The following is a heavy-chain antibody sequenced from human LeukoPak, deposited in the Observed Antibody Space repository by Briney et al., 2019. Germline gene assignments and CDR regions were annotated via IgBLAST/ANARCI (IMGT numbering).Heavy chain of an antibody. D-gene: IGHD2-15*01. V-gene: IGHV3-21*01. J-gene: IGHJ3*02. CDR1: GFTFSDYS. CDR3: ARAHCSGRGCYQRYDGFDI. CDR2: ISSNSAYL. Sequence: GGSLRLSCAASGFTFSDYSMNWVRQAPGKGLEWVSSISSNSAYLYYVDSLRGRFTVSRDNARSSLSLQMNSLRVEDTAVYYCARAHCSGRGCYQRYDGFDIWGQGTVVTVSS.